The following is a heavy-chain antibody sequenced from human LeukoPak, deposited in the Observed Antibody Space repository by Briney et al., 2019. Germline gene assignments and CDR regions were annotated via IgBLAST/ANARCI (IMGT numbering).Heavy chain of an antibody. V-gene: IGHV3-21*01. CDR2: IGRRSSSI. CDR1: GFTFSRNS. CDR3: ARETDEAFDI. Sequence: GGSLRLSCAASGFTFSRNSMNWVRQAPGKGLEWVSSIGRRSSSIYYADSVKGRFTISRDNAKNSLYLQMNSLRAEDTAVYYCARETDEAFDIWGQGTMVTVSS. J-gene: IGHJ3*02.